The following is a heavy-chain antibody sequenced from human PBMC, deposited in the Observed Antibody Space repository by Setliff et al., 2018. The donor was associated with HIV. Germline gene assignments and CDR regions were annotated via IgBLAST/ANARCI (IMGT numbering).Heavy chain of an antibody. D-gene: IGHD3-3*01. CDR3: AGDPTAPSVTLFGVAGGTYWFDP. CDR1: GYTFNNYG. V-gene: IGHV1-18*01. CDR2: INTDSANT. Sequence: ASVKVSCKALGYTFNNYGVTWVRQAPGQGLEWVGWINTDSANTNYAQKFLGRVTMTTDTSTNTVYMDLRSLKSDDTAVYYCAGDPTAPSVTLFGVAGGTYWFDPWGQGTLVTVSS. J-gene: IGHJ5*02.